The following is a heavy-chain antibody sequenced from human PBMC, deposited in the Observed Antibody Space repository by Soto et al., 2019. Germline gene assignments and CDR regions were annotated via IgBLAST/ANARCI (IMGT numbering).Heavy chain of an antibody. CDR1: GFTFSNYW. D-gene: IGHD2-8*02. Sequence: GSLRLSCAASGFTFSNYWMTWVRQAPGKGLEWVANIKQDGSENFYVDSVKGRFTISRDNAKNSLYLQMNSLRAEDTAVYYCARDSGPRGYDAFDIWGQGTMVT. CDR3: ARDSGPRGYDAFDI. V-gene: IGHV3-7*04. J-gene: IGHJ3*02. CDR2: IKQDGSEN.